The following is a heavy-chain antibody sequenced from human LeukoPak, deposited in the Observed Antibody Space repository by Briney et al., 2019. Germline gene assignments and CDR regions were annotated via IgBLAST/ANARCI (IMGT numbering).Heavy chain of an antibody. CDR3: ARIIAARGTTNWFDP. Sequence: PGESLKISCKGSGYSFTSYWIGWVRQMPGKGLEWMGIIYPGDSDTRYSPSFQGQVTISADKSISTAYLQWSSLKASDTAMYYCARIIAARGTTNWFDPWGQGTLVTVSS. D-gene: IGHD6-6*01. CDR2: IYPGDSDT. J-gene: IGHJ5*02. CDR1: GYSFTSYW. V-gene: IGHV5-51*01.